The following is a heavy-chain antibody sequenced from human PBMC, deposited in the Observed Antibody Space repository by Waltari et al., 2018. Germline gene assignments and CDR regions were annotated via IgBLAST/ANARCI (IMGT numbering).Heavy chain of an antibody. V-gene: IGHV3-7*03. J-gene: IGHJ4*02. D-gene: IGHD1-1*01. CDR2: IKQDGSDQ. Sequence: EVQLVESGGGLVQPGGSLRLSCEGSGFTFRDFWMTWVRRAPNMGLEWVATIKQDGSDQYYVDHVKGRFTISRDNAKNSVHLRMDSLRAEDTAFYYCARMGATVLKSIDFWGQGTLVTVSS. CDR3: ARMGATVLKSIDF. CDR1: GFTFRDFW.